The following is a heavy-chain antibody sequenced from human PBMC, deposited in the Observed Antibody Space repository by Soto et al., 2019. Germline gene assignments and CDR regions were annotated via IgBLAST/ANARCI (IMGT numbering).Heavy chain of an antibody. CDR2: VFYKGNT. CDR3: ARSGDSFGFTDY. J-gene: IGHJ4*02. Sequence: WTWIRQPPGKGLEWIGYVFYKGNTNYNPSLKSRVTISVDTSANQFSLRLSSVTAAVTAVYYCARSGDSFGFTDYWGQGTLVTVSS. D-gene: IGHD5-18*01. V-gene: IGHV4-59*01.